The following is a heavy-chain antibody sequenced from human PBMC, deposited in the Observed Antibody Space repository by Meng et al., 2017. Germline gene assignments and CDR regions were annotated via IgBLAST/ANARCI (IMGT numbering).Heavy chain of an antibody. Sequence: QWQLLESGSGLRKPGASVKVSCKASGYTFTSYAMNWVRQAPGQGLEWMGWINTNTGNPTYAQGFTGRFVFSLDTSVSTAYLQISSLKAEDTAVYDCAREPYGYFTDYWGQGTLVTVSS. D-gene: IGHD5-18*01. CDR3: AREPYGYFTDY. J-gene: IGHJ4*02. V-gene: IGHV7-4-1*02. CDR1: GYTFTSYA. CDR2: INTNTGNP.